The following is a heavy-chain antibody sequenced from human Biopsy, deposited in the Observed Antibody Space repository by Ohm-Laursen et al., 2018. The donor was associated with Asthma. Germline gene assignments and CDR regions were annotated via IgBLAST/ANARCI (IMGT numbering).Heavy chain of an antibody. CDR3: ARAQDYYDSRGYYRSFDY. J-gene: IGHJ4*02. CDR2: IYYSGST. D-gene: IGHD3-22*01. V-gene: IGHV4-31*02. Sequence: LRLSCTASGFTFSSNAMCWVRQHPGKGLEWIGFIYYSGSTYYNPSLKSRVSISIDTSKNQFSLKLSSVTAADTAVYYCARAQDYYDSRGYYRSFDYWGQGTLVTVSS. CDR1: GFTFSSNA.